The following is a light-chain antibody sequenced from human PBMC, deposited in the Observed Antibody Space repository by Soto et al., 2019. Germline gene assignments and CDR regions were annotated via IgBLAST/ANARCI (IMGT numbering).Light chain of an antibody. Sequence: QSALTQPASVSGSPGQSITISCTGTSSDVDVSWYQQHPGKAPKLMIYDVSNRPSGVSNRFSGSKSGNTASLTISGLQAEDEADYYCSSYTSSSTLVVFGGGTQLTVL. CDR3: SSYTSSSTLVV. V-gene: IGLV2-14*01. J-gene: IGLJ2*01. CDR1: SSDVD. CDR2: DVS.